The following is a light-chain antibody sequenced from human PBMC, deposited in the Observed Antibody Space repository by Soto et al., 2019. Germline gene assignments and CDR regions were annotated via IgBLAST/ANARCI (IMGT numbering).Light chain of an antibody. CDR3: SSYTSSNTL. J-gene: IGLJ2*01. CDR2: EVS. CDR1: SSDVGDYKY. V-gene: IGLV2-14*01. Sequence: QSALTQPASVSGSPGQSITISCTGTSSDVGDYKYVSWHQQHPGKAPKLMIYEVSNRPSGVSNRFSGSKSGNTASLTISGLQAEDEADYYCSSYTSSNTLFGGGTKLTVL.